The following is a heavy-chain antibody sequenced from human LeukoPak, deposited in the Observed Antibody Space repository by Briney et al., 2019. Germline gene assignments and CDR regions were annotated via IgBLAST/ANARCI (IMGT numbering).Heavy chain of an antibody. CDR3: ARDRTYDSSGLFDY. CDR2: IKQDGSEK. D-gene: IGHD3-22*01. J-gene: IGHJ4*02. V-gene: IGHV3-7*01. Sequence: PGGSLRLSCAATGFTFSSYWMSWVRQAPGKGLDWVANIKQDGSEKYYVDSVKGRFTISRDNAKNSLYLQMNSLRAEDTAVYYCARDRTYDSSGLFDYWGQGTLVTVSS. CDR1: GFTFSSYW.